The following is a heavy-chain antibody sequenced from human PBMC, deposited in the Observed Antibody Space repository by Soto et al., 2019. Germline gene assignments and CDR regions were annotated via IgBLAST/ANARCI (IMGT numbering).Heavy chain of an antibody. CDR1: GFTFSSYA. J-gene: IGHJ3*02. CDR2: ISYDGSNK. Sequence: GGSLRLSCAASGFTFSSYAMHWVRQAPGKGLEWVAVISYDGSNKYYADSVKGRFTISRDNSKNTLYLQMNSLRAEDTAVYYCARAYSSFGSFDIWGQGTMVTVSS. V-gene: IGHV3-30-3*01. CDR3: ARAYSSFGSFDI. D-gene: IGHD6-6*01.